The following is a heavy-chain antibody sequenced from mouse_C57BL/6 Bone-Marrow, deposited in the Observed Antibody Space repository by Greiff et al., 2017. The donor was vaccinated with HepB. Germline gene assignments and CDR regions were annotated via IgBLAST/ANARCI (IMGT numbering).Heavy chain of an antibody. J-gene: IGHJ2*01. CDR1: GYTFTDYN. CDR3: ARIFYGNYFDY. CDR2: INPNNGGT. V-gene: IGHV1-22*01. D-gene: IGHD2-1*01. Sequence: EVQLQQSGPELVKPGASVKMSCKASGYTFTDYNMHWVKQSHGKSLEWIGYINPNNGGTSYNQKFKGKATLTVNKSSSTAYMELRSLTSEDSAVYDCARIFYGNYFDYWGQGTTLTVSS.